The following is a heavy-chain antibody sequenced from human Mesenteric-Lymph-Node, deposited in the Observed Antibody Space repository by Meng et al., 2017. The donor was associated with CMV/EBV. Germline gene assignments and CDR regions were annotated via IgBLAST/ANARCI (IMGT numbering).Heavy chain of an antibody. CDR2: IYYSGST. CDR1: GGSMRSGGEC. CDR3: ARDRAESSGTIAFDY. Sequence: GGSMRSGGECWSWIRQHPGKGLEWIGYIYYSGSTYYNPYLKSRGTISVDTYKNQFSQKLSSVTAADTAVYYCARDRAESSGTIAFDYWGQGTLVTVSS. D-gene: IGHD3-22*01. J-gene: IGHJ4*02. V-gene: IGHV4-31*02.